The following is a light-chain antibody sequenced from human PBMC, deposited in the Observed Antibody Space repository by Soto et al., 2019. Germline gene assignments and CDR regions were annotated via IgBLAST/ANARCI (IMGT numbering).Light chain of an antibody. J-gene: IGLJ1*01. CDR1: SSDVGSYNY. CDR2: DVS. CDR3: SSYTTSSTYV. Sequence: QSALTQPASVSGSPGQSITISCTGTSSDVGSYNYVSWYQQHPGKAPKVMIYDVSNRPSGVSYRFSGSKSGNTASLTISGVQAEDEADYYCSSYTTSSTYVFGTGTKLTVL. V-gene: IGLV2-14*01.